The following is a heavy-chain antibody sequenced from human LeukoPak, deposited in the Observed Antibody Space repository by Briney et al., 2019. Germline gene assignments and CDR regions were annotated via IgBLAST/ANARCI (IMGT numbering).Heavy chain of an antibody. CDR3: ARGPSHYYYGMDV. V-gene: IGHV4-31*03. Sequence: TLSLTCTVSGGSISSGGYYWSWIRQHPGKGLEWIGYIYYSGSTYYNPSLKSRVTISVDTSKNQFSLKLSSVTAADTAVYYCARGPSHYYYGMDVWGKGTTVTVSS. CDR1: GGSISSGGYY. CDR2: IYYSGST. J-gene: IGHJ6*04.